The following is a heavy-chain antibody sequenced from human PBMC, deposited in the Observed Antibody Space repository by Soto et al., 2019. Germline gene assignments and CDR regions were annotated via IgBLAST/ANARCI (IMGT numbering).Heavy chain of an antibody. D-gene: IGHD2-15*01. CDR1: EFTFSSFG. Sequence: QVHLVESGGGVVLPGGSLRLSCAASEFTFSSFGIHWVRQAPGKGLEWVTFISYDGLTKYYADSVKGRFTISRENSKNTVYVQMNSLRPEDTAVYYCAKDRPLLGGHFDSWGQGTMVTVSS. CDR2: ISYDGLTK. V-gene: IGHV3-30*18. CDR3: AKDRPLLGGHFDS. J-gene: IGHJ4*02.